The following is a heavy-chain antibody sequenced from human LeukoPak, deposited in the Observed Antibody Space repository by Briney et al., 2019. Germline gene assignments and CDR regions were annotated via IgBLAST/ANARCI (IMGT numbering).Heavy chain of an antibody. Sequence: PGGSLRLSCAASGFTFSSYWMSWVRQAPGKGLEWVANIKQDGSEKYYVDSVKGRFTISRDNAKNSLYLQMNSLRAEDTALYFCAKDSGWILFDDWGQGTLVTVSS. CDR1: GFTFSSYW. CDR3: AKDSGWILFDD. J-gene: IGHJ4*02. D-gene: IGHD2-2*03. V-gene: IGHV3-7*03. CDR2: IKQDGSEK.